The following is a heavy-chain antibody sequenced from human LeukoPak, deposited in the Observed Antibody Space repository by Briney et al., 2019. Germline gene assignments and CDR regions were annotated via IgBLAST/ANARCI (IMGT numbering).Heavy chain of an antibody. CDR1: GFTFSTYS. CDR2: ISNNGGST. Sequence: PGGSLRLSCAASGFTFSTYSMHWVRQAPGKGLEYVSGISNNGGSTYYANSVKGRFTISRDNSKNTLYLQVGSLRAEDMAVYYCARVDSGYDKYGGFDYWGQGTLVTVSS. CDR3: ARVDSGYDKYGGFDY. V-gene: IGHV3-64*01. J-gene: IGHJ4*02. D-gene: IGHD5-12*01.